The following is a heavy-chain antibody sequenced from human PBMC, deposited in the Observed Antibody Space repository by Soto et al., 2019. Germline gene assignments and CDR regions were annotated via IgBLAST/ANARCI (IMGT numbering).Heavy chain of an antibody. CDR2: IVPNVGTV. CDR1: GGTLSSFINYP. D-gene: IGHD3-3*01. CDR3: ARRDTSGLLRYFDN. Sequence: QMQLVQSGAEVKKPGSSVKVSCKASGGTLSSFINYPINWVRQAPGQGLEWMGGIVPNVGTVNYGQTFQGRVTITADKSTGTAYLELSSLRSEDTALYYCARRDTSGLLRYFDNWGQGTLVTVSS. V-gene: IGHV1-69*06. J-gene: IGHJ4*02.